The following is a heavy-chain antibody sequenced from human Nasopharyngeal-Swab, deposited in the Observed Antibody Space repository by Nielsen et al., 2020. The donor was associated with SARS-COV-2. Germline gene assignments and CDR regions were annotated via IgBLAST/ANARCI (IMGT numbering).Heavy chain of an antibody. CDR3: GRTAH. Sequence: GESLKISCAASGFTFSSYAMHWVRQAPGKGLEWVAVISYDGSNKYYADSVKGRFTISRDNSKNTLYLQMNSLRAEDTAGYYCGRTAHWGQGTLVTVSS. CDR1: GFTFSSYA. J-gene: IGHJ4*02. CDR2: ISYDGSNK. V-gene: IGHV3-30*04.